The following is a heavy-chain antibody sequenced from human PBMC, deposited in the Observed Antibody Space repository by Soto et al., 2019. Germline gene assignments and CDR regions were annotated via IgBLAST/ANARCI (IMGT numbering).Heavy chain of an antibody. Sequence: QITLKESGRTLVKLTQTLTLTCAFSGFSLSTSGVGVGWIRQPPGKALEWLALIYWDDDKRYSPSLKSRLTNTNDTTKNQLVHTMTTIDSVHTATYYCAHSLIPNWGSRGAFDYWGQATLVTVSS. D-gene: IGHD7-27*01. CDR1: GFSLSTSGVG. CDR3: AHSLIPNWGSRGAFDY. CDR2: IYWDDDK. J-gene: IGHJ4*01. V-gene: IGHV2-5*02.